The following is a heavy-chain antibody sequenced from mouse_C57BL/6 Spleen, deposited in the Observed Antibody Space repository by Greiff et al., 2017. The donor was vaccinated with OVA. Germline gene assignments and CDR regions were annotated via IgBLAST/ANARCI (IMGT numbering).Heavy chain of an antibody. D-gene: IGHD1-1*01. CDR2: IDPETGGT. Sequence: VQLQQSGAELVRPGASVTLSCKASGYTFTDYEMHWVKQTPVHGLEWIGAIDPETGGTAYNQKFKGKATLTVDTSSSTAYMELHSLTSEDSAVYFCARSPPYYYGSQYYFDYWGQGTTLTVSS. CDR1: GYTFTDYE. J-gene: IGHJ2*01. CDR3: ARSPPYYYGSQYYFDY. V-gene: IGHV1-15*01.